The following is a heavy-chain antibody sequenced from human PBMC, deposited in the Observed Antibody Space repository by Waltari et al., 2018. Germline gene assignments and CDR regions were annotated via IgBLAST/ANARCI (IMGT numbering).Heavy chain of an antibody. D-gene: IGHD3-10*01. V-gene: IGHV4-59*01. CDR3: ARVEGKFTIDY. CDR2: IYYSGST. CDR1: GGSIRSSS. Sequence: QVQLQESGPGLVKPSETLSLTCTVSGGSIRSSSWGWIRQPPGKGLEWIGYIYYSGSTNYNPSLKSRVTISVDTSKNQFSLKLSSVTAADTAVYYCARVEGKFTIDYWGQGTLVTVSS. J-gene: IGHJ4*02.